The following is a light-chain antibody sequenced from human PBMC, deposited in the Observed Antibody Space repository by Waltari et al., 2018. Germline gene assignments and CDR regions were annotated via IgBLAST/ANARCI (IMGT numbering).Light chain of an antibody. CDR2: GAS. Sequence: DIQLTQSPSFLSASVGDRVTITCRASQVIGSYLAWYQQKPGKAPKLLIYGASTLQTGVPSRFSGSGSGTEFTLTISSLQPEDFATYYSQQLNSYPRGTFGQGTKVEIK. V-gene: IGKV1-9*01. J-gene: IGKJ1*01. CDR3: QQLNSYPRGT. CDR1: QVIGSY.